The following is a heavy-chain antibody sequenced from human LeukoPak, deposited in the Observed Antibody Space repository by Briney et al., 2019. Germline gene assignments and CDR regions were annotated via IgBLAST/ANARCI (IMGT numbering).Heavy chain of an antibody. CDR1: GFTVSNNY. D-gene: IGHD6-19*01. J-gene: IGHJ4*02. Sequence: PGGSLRLSCAASGFTVSNNYMSWVRQAPGKGLEWVSVIYSGGRTYYADSVKGQFTISRDNSKNALYLQMSSLRAEDTAVYYCARLRGTVAFDYWGQGTLVTVSS. V-gene: IGHV3-53*01. CDR2: IYSGGRT. CDR3: ARLRGTVAFDY.